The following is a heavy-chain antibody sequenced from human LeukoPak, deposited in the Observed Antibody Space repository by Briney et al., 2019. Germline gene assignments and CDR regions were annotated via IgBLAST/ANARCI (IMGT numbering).Heavy chain of an antibody. CDR3: ASFGGYSSNSYAFDI. V-gene: IGHV3-23*01. CDR2: ISGSGGST. Sequence: EGSLRLSCAASGFTFSSYAMSWVRQAPGKGLEWVSAISGSGGSTYYADSVKGRFTISRDNSKNTLYLQMNSLRAEDTAVYYCASFGGYSSNSYAFDIWGQGTMVTVSS. J-gene: IGHJ3*02. CDR1: GFTFSSYA. D-gene: IGHD6-13*01.